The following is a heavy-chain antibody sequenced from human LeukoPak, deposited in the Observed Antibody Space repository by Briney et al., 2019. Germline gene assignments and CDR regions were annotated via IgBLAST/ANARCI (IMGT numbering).Heavy chain of an antibody. Sequence: QPGGSLRLSCAGSGFTFSNYALTWVRQAPGKGLEWVSTIRGSGDYTYYADSVKGRLTISRDNSKNALYLQMNSLRAEDTAVYYCARIAVAGRDFDYWGQGTLVTVSS. CDR3: ARIAVAGRDFDY. CDR1: GFTFSNYA. V-gene: IGHV3-23*01. D-gene: IGHD6-19*01. J-gene: IGHJ4*02. CDR2: IRGSGDYT.